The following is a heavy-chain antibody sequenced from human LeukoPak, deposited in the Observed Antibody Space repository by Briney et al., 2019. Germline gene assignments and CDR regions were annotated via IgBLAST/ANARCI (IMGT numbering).Heavy chain of an antibody. Sequence: PGGSLRLSCAASGFTFSSYGMHWVRQAPGKGLEWVAVISYDGSNKYYADSVKGRLTISRDNSKNTLYLQMNSLRAEDTAVYYCAKDGESGDIVGATNYFDYWGQGTLVTVSS. CDR3: AKDGESGDIVGATNYFDY. J-gene: IGHJ4*02. V-gene: IGHV3-30*18. CDR1: GFTFSSYG. CDR2: ISYDGSNK. D-gene: IGHD1-26*01.